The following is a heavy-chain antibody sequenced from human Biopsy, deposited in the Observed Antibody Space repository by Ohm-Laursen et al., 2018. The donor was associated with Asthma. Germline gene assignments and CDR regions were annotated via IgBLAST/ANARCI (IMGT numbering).Heavy chain of an antibody. Sequence: ASVKVSCNVSGSSLTKISMHWVRQAPGKGLEWLGGFDAEDGETIYAQGLEGRVTMMEESFTNTAYLELRSLRSEDTAVYYCANSVSFAVWDWFDPWGQGTLVIVSS. CDR1: GSSLTKIS. V-gene: IGHV1-24*01. D-gene: IGHD3-16*01. CDR2: FDAEDGET. CDR3: ANSVSFAVWDWFDP. J-gene: IGHJ5*02.